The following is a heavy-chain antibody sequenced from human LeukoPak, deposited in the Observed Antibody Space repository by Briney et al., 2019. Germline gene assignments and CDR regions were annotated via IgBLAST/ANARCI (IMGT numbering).Heavy chain of an antibody. D-gene: IGHD3-22*01. CDR2: IRYDGSNK. Sequence: GGSLRLSCAAFKFTFSTHGMHWVRQAPGKGLEWVAFIRYDGSNKYYADSVRGRFTISRDNAKNSLSLQMNSLRAEDTAVYYCASLTGYYYDSSDAFDIWGQGTMVTVSS. J-gene: IGHJ3*02. CDR3: ASLTGYYYDSSDAFDI. CDR1: KFTFSTHG. V-gene: IGHV3-30*02.